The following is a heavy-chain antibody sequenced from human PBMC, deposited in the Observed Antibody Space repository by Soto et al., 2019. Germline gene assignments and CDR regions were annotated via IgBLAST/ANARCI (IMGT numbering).Heavy chain of an antibody. V-gene: IGHV1-69*02. D-gene: IGHD4-17*01. CDR2: IIPILGIA. CDR1: GGTFSSYT. Sequence: SVKVSCKASGGTFSSYTISWVRQAPGQGLEWMGRIIPILGIANYAQKFQGRVTITADKSTSTAYMELSSLRSEDTAVYYCAKGYDYGDFFDLFAVGGQGTMVPVSS. J-gene: IGHJ3*01. CDR3: AKGYDYGDFFDLFAV.